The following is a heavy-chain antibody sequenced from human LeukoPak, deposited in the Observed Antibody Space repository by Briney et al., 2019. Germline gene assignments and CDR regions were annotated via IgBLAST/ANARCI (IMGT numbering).Heavy chain of an antibody. D-gene: IGHD3-22*01. V-gene: IGHV3-11*01. CDR3: ARRSPDDSEYYYDSSGSPPNAFDI. CDR1: GFTFSDYY. Sequence: GGSLRLSCAASGFTFSDYYMSWIRQAPGKGLEWVSYISSSGSTIYSADSVKGRFTISRNNDKNSLYLQMNSLRAEDTAVYYCARRSPDDSEYYYDSSGSPPNAFDIWGQGTMVTVSS. CDR2: ISSSGSTI. J-gene: IGHJ3*02.